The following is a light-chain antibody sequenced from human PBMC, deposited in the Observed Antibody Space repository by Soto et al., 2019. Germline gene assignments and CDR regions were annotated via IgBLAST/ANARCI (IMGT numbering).Light chain of an antibody. CDR1: ESVSDF. Sequence: EIVLTQSPGALSLSPGERATLSCWASESVSDFLAWYQQKPGQAPRLLIYDASNRASGVPARFSGSGSGTDFTLTISRLEPEDFAVYYCQHFGGSLPVTFGQGTRLEIK. CDR2: DAS. CDR3: QHFGGSLPVT. J-gene: IGKJ5*01. V-gene: IGKV3-20*01.